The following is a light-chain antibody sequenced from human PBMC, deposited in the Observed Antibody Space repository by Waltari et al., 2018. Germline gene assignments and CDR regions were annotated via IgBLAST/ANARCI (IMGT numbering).Light chain of an antibody. J-gene: IGKJ1*01. CDR2: GAS. CDR1: QRVTSSH. Sequence: ETVLTQSPGTLSLSPGERATLSCRASQRVTSSHLAGYQQKPGQAPRLLIYGASSRATGIPDRFSGSGSGTDFTLTITRLEPEDFAVYYCQQYGNSPRTFGQGTEVEIK. CDR3: QQYGNSPRT. V-gene: IGKV3-20*01.